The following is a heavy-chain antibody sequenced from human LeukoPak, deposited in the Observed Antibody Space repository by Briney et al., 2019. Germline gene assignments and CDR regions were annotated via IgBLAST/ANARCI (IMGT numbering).Heavy chain of an antibody. CDR1: GYTFTGYY. J-gene: IGHJ5*02. V-gene: IGHV1-2*02. CDR3: ARGLSKGRPEDWFDP. CDR2: TNPNSGGT. D-gene: IGHD5/OR15-5a*01. Sequence: ASVKVSCKASGYTFTGYYMHWVRQAPGQGLEWMGWTNPNSGGTNYAQKFQGRVTMTRDTSISTAYMELSRLRSDDTAVYYCARGLSKGRPEDWFDPWGQGTLVTVSS.